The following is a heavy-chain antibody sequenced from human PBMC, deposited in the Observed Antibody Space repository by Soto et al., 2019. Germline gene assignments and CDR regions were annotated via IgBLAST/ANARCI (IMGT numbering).Heavy chain of an antibody. CDR3: ARTKCSGGSCYSWSLDY. Sequence: SETLSLTCTVSGGSITTGGYYWSWIRQLPGKGLEWIGHRYYSESAYYNPSLKSRVSISLDTSKNQFSLKLSFVTAADTAMYYCARTKCSGGSCYSWSLDYWGQGTPVTGSS. CDR2: RYYSESA. J-gene: IGHJ4*02. V-gene: IGHV4-31*03. CDR1: GGSITTGGYY. D-gene: IGHD2-15*01.